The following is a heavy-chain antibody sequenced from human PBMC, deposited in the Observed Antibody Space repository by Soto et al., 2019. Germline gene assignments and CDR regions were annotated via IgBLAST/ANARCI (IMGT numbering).Heavy chain of an antibody. CDR2: ISAGGSDI. Sequence: PVGSLRLSCASSGFTFSDYYMSWIRQAPGKGLEWVAYISAGGSDIYYGDSVKGRFTVSRDNTKKSLYLQMSNLRADDTAIYYCASLPQGYYDRSGRLVDYWGHGPLVTVAS. J-gene: IGHJ4*01. CDR1: GFTFSDYY. V-gene: IGHV3-11*01. CDR3: ASLPQGYYDRSGRLVDY. D-gene: IGHD3-22*01.